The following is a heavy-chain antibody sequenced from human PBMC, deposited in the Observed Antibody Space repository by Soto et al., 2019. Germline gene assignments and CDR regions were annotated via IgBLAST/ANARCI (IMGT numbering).Heavy chain of an antibody. CDR2: IYYSGST. V-gene: IGHV4-59*01. Sequence: PSEALSLTCTVSGGSISSYYWSWIRQPPGKGLEWIGYIYYSGSTNYNPSLKSRVTISVDTSKTQFSLKLSSVTAADAAVYYCGRVLLTVAGIGEGGWFNPWGQGTRDTVPS. D-gene: IGHD6-19*01. J-gene: IGHJ5*02. CDR1: GGSISSYY. CDR3: GRVLLTVAGIGEGGWFNP.